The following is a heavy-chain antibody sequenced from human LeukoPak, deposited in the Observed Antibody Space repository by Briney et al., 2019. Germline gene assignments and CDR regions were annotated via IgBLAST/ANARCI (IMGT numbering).Heavy chain of an antibody. CDR3: SGSGWFAGPFGY. CDR2: MHYSGGT. Sequence: SETLSLTCTVSGGSISSGDYYWGWIRQPPGKGLEWIGSMHYSGGTYYNQSLRSRVTISVDSSKNQFSVRLNSVTAADTAVYYCSGSGWFAGPFGYWGQGTLVTVSS. CDR1: GGSISSGDYY. D-gene: IGHD6-19*01. V-gene: IGHV4-39*07. J-gene: IGHJ4*02.